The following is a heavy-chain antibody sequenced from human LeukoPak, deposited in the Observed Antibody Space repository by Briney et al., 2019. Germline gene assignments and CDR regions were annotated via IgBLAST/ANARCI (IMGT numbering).Heavy chain of an antibody. CDR1: GYTFTSYG. Sequence: ASVKVSCKASGYTFTSYGISWVRQAPGQGLEWMGWISAYNGNTNYAQKLQGRVTMTTDTSTSTAYMELRSLRSDDTAVYYCARDRGGLRYFDWLSWFDPWGQGTLVAVSS. J-gene: IGHJ5*02. V-gene: IGHV1-18*01. D-gene: IGHD3-9*01. CDR3: ARDRGGLRYFDWLSWFDP. CDR2: ISAYNGNT.